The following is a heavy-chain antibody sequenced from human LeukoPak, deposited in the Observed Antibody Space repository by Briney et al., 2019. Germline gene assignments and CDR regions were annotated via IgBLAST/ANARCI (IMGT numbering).Heavy chain of an antibody. CDR1: GFTVSTFA. Sequence: GRSLRLSCAASGFTVSTFAMHWVRQAPGKGLEWVAVMWYDGSHKYYGDSLKGRFTISRDNSENTLYLQMESLRAEDTALYFCAKDGGMTTVGIDYWGQGTLVTVSS. CDR3: AKDGGMTTVGIDY. J-gene: IGHJ4*02. D-gene: IGHD4-23*01. V-gene: IGHV3-33*06. CDR2: MWYDGSHK.